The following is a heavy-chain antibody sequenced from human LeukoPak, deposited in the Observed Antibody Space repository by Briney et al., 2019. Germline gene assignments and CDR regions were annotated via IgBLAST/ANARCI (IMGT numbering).Heavy chain of an antibody. CDR2: IYYSGST. J-gene: IGHJ6*02. CDR1: GGSISSGDYY. Sequence: SETLSLTCTVSGGSISSGDYYWSWIRQPPGKGLEWIGYIYYSGSTYYNPSLKSRVTISVDTSKNQFSLKLTSVTAVDTAVYFCARGSNDYNGMDVWGQGTTVTVSS. V-gene: IGHV4-30-4*02. CDR3: ARGSNDYNGMDV.